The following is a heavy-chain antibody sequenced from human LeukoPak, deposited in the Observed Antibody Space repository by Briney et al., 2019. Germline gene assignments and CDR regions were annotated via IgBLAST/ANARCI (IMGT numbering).Heavy chain of an antibody. CDR1: GFTFSSYE. Sequence: GGSLRLSCAASGFTFSSYEMNWVRQAPGKGLEWVSYISSSGSTIYCADSVKGRFTISRDNAKNSLYLQMNSLRAEDTAVYYCASPGIAAAAGAFDIWGQGTMVTVSS. J-gene: IGHJ3*02. D-gene: IGHD6-13*01. CDR2: ISSSGSTI. CDR3: ASPGIAAAAGAFDI. V-gene: IGHV3-48*03.